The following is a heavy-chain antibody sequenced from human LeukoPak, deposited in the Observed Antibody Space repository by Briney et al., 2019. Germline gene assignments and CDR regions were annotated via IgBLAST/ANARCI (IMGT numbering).Heavy chain of an antibody. CDR2: ANAGNGDT. V-gene: IGHV1-3*01. J-gene: IGHJ4*02. Sequence: GASGKVSCKTSGYGFMNYAVQWVRQAAGERLELMGWANAGNGDTRYSPEFHGRVTIARDTSASTVYMELSSLTSADTATYYCARGRWVGTTQAYYSDFWGQGTLVTVSS. D-gene: IGHD1-26*01. CDR3: ARGRWVGTTQAYYSDF. CDR1: GYGFMNYA.